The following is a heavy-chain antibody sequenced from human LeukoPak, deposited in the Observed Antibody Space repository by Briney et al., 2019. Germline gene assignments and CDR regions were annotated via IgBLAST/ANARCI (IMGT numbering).Heavy chain of an antibody. D-gene: IGHD3-10*01. CDR3: ARAGEGLEDY. J-gene: IGHJ4*02. CDR2: ISSSGSTI. Sequence: PGGSLRLFYAASGFTFSRYEMNGVRQAPAKALEGVSYISSSGSTIYYADSVKGRFTNSRDNAKNSLYLQMNSLRAEDTAVYYCARAGEGLEDYWGQGTLVTVSS. V-gene: IGHV3-48*03. CDR1: GFTFSRYE.